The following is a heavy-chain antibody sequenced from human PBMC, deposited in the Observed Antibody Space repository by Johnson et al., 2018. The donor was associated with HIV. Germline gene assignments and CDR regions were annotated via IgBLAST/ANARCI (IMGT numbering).Heavy chain of an antibody. Sequence: VQLVESGGGVVRPGGSLRLSCAASGFTFDDHGMSWVRQVPGKGLEWVSGINWNGGSKDYADSVKGRFTISRDNAKNSLSLLMNSLRPEDTVVYYCARDSTPWGGDYVGYAFDIWGQGTMVTVSS. CDR3: ARDSTPWGGDYVGYAFDI. J-gene: IGHJ3*02. CDR2: INWNGGSK. CDR1: GFTFDDHG. V-gene: IGHV3-20*04. D-gene: IGHD4-17*01.